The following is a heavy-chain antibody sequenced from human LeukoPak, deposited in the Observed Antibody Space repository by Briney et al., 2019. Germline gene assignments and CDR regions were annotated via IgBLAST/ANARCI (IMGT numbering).Heavy chain of an antibody. Sequence: PSETLSLTCAVYGGSFSGYYWSWIRQPPGKGLEWIGEINHSGSTNHNPSLKSRVTISVDTSMNQFSLKLSSVTAADTAAYYCARALVRTFFGLFIRALVAFNIWGQGTMVTVS. CDR1: GGSFSGYY. CDR3: ARALVRTFFGLFIRALVAFNI. J-gene: IGHJ3*02. CDR2: INHSGST. V-gene: IGHV4-34*01. D-gene: IGHD3-3*01.